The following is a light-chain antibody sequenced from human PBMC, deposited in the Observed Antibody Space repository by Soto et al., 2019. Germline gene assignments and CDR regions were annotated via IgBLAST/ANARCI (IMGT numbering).Light chain of an antibody. V-gene: IGKV3-20*01. CDR1: QSVNNNY. J-gene: IGKJ1*01. CDR3: QQYGSSRWT. Sequence: EIVMTQSPATLSVSPGERATLSCRTSQSVNNNYLAWYQQKPGQAPRLLIYGASSRATGIPDRFSGSGSGTDFTLTISRLEPEDFAVYYCQQYGSSRWTFGQGTKVDIK. CDR2: GAS.